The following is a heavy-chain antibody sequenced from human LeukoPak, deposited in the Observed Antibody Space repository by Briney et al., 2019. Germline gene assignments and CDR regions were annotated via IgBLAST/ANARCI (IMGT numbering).Heavy chain of an antibody. J-gene: IGHJ4*02. CDR1: GGTFSSYA. Sequence: GASVKVSCKASGGTFSSYAISWVRQAPGQGLERMGGIIPIFGTANYAQKFQGRVTITADESTSTAYMELSSLRSEDTAVYYCARGRVSSSWPRFDYWGQGTLVTVSS. CDR2: IIPIFGTA. V-gene: IGHV1-69*13. D-gene: IGHD6-13*01. CDR3: ARGRVSSSWPRFDY.